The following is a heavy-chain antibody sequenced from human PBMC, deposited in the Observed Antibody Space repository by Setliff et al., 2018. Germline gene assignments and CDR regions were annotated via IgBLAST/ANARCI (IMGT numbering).Heavy chain of an antibody. V-gene: IGHV3-30*02. Sequence: GGSLRLSCVASGFTFSNYGMHWVRQAPGKGLEWVTYIQHGGNIKHYADSVKGRCTISRDNSKNTLYLEMSSLRPEDTAVYYCAKVIGGYPPKPSDYWGQGTLVTVSS. CDR2: IQHGGNIK. CDR3: AKVIGGYPPKPSDY. J-gene: IGHJ4*02. D-gene: IGHD3-16*02. CDR1: GFTFSNYG.